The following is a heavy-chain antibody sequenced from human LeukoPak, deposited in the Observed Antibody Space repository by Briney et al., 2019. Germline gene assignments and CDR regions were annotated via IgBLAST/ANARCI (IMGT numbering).Heavy chain of an antibody. V-gene: IGHV5-51*01. CDR1: GSSFSNYW. CDR2: IYPGDSDT. J-gene: IGHJ4*02. Sequence: GESLKISCKGSGSSFSNYWIGWVRQMPGEGLEWMGIIYPGDSDTRYSPSFQGQVTISVDKSISTAYLQWSSLKASDTAMYYCARRHGGYDVMIFDYWGQGTLVTVSS. D-gene: IGHD5-12*01. CDR3: ARRHGGYDVMIFDY.